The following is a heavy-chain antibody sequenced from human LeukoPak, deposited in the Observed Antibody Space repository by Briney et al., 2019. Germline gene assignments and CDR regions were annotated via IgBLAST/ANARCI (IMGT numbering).Heavy chain of an antibody. D-gene: IGHD6-6*01. V-gene: IGHV4-4*02. CDR1: GGSISSSNW. CDR2: IYHSGST. CDR3: ARVSDSSSPYYYYYMDV. Sequence: SGTLSLTCAVSGGSISSSNWWSWVRQPPGKGLEWIGEIYHSGSTNYNPSLKSRVTISVDTSKNQFSLKLSSVTAADTAVYYCARVSDSSSPYYYYYMDVWGKGTTVTVSS. J-gene: IGHJ6*03.